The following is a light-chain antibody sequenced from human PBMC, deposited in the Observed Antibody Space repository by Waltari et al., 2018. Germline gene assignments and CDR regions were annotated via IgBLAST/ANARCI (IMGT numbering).Light chain of an antibody. V-gene: IGKV3-20*01. Sequence: EIVLTQSPGTLSLSPGVRATLSCRASQNVSNSFLAWYQQKRGQAPRLLMYGASTRGYGLPDRFSGSGSGADFTLTINSLQPEDFAVYYCQQYGDSPRTFGQGTRV. CDR1: QNVSNSF. CDR3: QQYGDSPRT. J-gene: IGKJ1*01. CDR2: GAS.